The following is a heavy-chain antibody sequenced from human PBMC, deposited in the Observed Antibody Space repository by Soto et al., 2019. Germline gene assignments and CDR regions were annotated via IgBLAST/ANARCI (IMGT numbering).Heavy chain of an antibody. V-gene: IGHV4-31*03. CDR1: SGSISSGGYH. D-gene: IGHD6-6*01. Sequence: SETLSLTCTVSSGSISSGGYHWSWIRQHPGKGLELIGYIHYTGSTYYNPSLKSRLTISVDTSKNQFSLRLSSVTAADTAVYYCARDSVIAARAFDIWGRGTMVTVSS. J-gene: IGHJ3*02. CDR3: ARDSVIAARAFDI. CDR2: IHYTGST.